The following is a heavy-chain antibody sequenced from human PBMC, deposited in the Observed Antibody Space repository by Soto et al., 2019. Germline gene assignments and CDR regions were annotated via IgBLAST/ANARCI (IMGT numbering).Heavy chain of an antibody. CDR1: GFTFSGHA. Sequence: QVQLVESGGGVAQPGRSLRLSCTVSGFTFSGHAMHWVRQAPGKGLEWVTQIWYDGSNKYYAESVKDRFTISRDNSKNTLYLQMNSLRVEDTAVYYCARDGQGLAPYALDVWGQGTSVTVCS. V-gene: IGHV3-33*01. D-gene: IGHD6-19*01. CDR2: IWYDGSNK. J-gene: IGHJ6*02. CDR3: ARDGQGLAPYALDV.